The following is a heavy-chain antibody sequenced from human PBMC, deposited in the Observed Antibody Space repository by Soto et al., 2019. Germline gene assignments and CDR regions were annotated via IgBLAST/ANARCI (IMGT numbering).Heavy chain of an antibody. J-gene: IGHJ6*02. V-gene: IGHV3-30*18. D-gene: IGHD3-10*01. Sequence: GGFLRLSCAASGFTFSSYGMHWVRQAPGKGLEWVAVISYDGSNKYYADSVKGRFTISRDNSKNTLYLQMNSLRAEDTAVYYCAKSYGSPSGYYYYYGMDVWGQGTTVTV. CDR2: ISYDGSNK. CDR3: AKSYGSPSGYYYYYGMDV. CDR1: GFTFSSYG.